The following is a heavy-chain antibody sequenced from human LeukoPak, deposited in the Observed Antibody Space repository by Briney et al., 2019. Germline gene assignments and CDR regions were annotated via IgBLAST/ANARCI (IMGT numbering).Heavy chain of an antibody. Sequence: SETLSLTCTVSGESISSGAHYWSWIRQLPGKGLEWIGYIYYSGGASYNPSLKSRVTMSIDTSKSQFSLNLSSVTAADTAVYYCARDDRVSGTFLRWFDPWGQGTLVTVSS. D-gene: IGHD1-26*01. J-gene: IGHJ5*02. V-gene: IGHV4-31*03. CDR1: GESISSGAHY. CDR3: ARDDRVSGTFLRWFDP. CDR2: IYYSGGA.